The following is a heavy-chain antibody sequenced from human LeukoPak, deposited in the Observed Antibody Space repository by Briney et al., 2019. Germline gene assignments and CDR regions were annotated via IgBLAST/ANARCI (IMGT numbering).Heavy chain of an antibody. V-gene: IGHV1-2*02. J-gene: IGHJ4*02. CDR2: INPNSGGT. CDR3: ARYYYGSGSYYLYY. Sequence: ASVKVSCKASGYTFTGYYTHWVRQAPGQGLEWMGWINPNSGGTNYAQKFQGRVTITRDKSISTAYMELSRLRSDDTAVYYCARYYYGSGSYYLYYWGQGTLVTVSS. CDR1: GYTFTGYY. D-gene: IGHD3-10*01.